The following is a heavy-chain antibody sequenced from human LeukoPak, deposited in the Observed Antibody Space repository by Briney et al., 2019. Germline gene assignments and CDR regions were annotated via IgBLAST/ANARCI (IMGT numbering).Heavy chain of an antibody. J-gene: IGHJ4*02. V-gene: IGHV3-23*01. CDR3: AVPAPYYDSSGYFDY. CDR1: GFTFSSYA. CDR2: ISGSGGST. D-gene: IGHD3-22*01. Sequence: GGSLRLSCAASGFTFSSYAMSWVRQAPGKGLEWVSAISGSGGSTYYADPVKGRFTISRDNSKNTLYLQMNSLRAEDTAVYYCAVPAPYYDSSGYFDYWGQGTLVTVSS.